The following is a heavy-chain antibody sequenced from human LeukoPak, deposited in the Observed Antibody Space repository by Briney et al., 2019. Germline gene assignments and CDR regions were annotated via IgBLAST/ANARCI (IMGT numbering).Heavy chain of an antibody. Sequence: PGGSLRLSCAASGFTFSSYAMSWVRQAPGKGLEWVSAISGSGGSTYYADSVKGRFTISRDNSKNTLYLQMNSLRAEDTAVYYCAKDGMDYGSGSFDLGCWGQGTLVTVSS. D-gene: IGHD3-10*01. J-gene: IGHJ4*02. V-gene: IGHV3-23*01. CDR3: AKDGMDYGSGSFDLGC. CDR1: GFTFSSYA. CDR2: ISGSGGST.